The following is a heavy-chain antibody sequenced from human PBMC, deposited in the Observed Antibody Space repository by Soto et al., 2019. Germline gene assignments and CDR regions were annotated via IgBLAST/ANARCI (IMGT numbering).Heavy chain of an antibody. CDR3: AAGGGLPRYY. CDR1: GGSISSGGYS. CDR2: IYHSGST. D-gene: IGHD5-12*01. V-gene: IGHV4-30-2*01. Sequence: QLQLQESGSGLVKPSQTLSLTCAVSGGSISSGGYSWSWIRQPPGKGLEWIGYIYHSGSTYYNPSLKSRVPISVDRSRNQFSRRLSSVTAADTAVYYCAAGGGLPRYYWGQGTLVTVSS. J-gene: IGHJ4*02.